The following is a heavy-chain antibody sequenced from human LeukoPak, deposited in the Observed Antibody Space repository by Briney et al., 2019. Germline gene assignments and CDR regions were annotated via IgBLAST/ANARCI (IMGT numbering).Heavy chain of an antibody. CDR1: GFTFSTYW. D-gene: IGHD3-10*01. CDR2: IKLDGSEK. Sequence: GGSLRLSCAASGFTFSTYWMSWVRQAPGKGLEWVANIKLDGSEKYYVDSVKGRFTISRDNAKNTLYLQMNSLRAEDTAVYYCAKESDYYGSGSQGFDLWGRGTLVTVSS. CDR3: AKESDYYGSGSQGFDL. J-gene: IGHJ2*01. V-gene: IGHV3-7*03.